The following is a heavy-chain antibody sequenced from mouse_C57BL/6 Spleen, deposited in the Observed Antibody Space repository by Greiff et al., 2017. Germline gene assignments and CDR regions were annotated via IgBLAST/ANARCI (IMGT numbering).Heavy chain of an antibody. D-gene: IGHD2-2*01. CDR2: IWSGGST. J-gene: IGHJ4*01. CDR1: GFSLTSYG. Sequence: QVQLQQSGPGLVQPSQSLSITCTVSGFSLTSYGVHWVRQSPGKGLEWLGVIWSGGSTDYNAAFISRLSISKDNSKSQVFFKMNSLQADDTAIYYCARNERYYGYPHYAMDYWGQGTSVTVSS. CDR3: ARNERYYGYPHYAMDY. V-gene: IGHV2-2*01.